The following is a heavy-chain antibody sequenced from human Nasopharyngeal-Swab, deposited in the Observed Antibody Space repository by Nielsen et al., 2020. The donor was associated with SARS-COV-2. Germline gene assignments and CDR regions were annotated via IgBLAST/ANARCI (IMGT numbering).Heavy chain of an antibody. CDR2: ISGSGGST. CDR1: GFTFSSYA. Sequence: GGSLRLSCAASGFTFSSYAMSWVRQAPGKGLEWVSAISGSGGSTYYADSVKGRFTISRDNSKNTLYLQMNSLRAEDTAVYYCAKEVDSSGYYYPTGSFDYWGQGTLVTAPQ. D-gene: IGHD3-22*01. J-gene: IGHJ4*02. V-gene: IGHV3-23*01. CDR3: AKEVDSSGYYYPTGSFDY.